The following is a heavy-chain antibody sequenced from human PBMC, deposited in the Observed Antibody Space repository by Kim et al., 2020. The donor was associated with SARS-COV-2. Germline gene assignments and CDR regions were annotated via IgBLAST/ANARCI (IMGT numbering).Heavy chain of an antibody. D-gene: IGHD3-10*01. V-gene: IGHV4-31*03. J-gene: IGHJ6*02. CDR1: GGSISSGGYY. Sequence: SETLSLTCTVSGGSISSGGYYRSWIRQHPGKGLEWIGYIYYSGSTYYNPSLKSRVTISVDTSKNQFSLKLSSVTAADTAVYYCARDGRRFGTEGGMDVWGQGTTVTVSS. CDR2: IYYSGST. CDR3: ARDGRRFGTEGGMDV.